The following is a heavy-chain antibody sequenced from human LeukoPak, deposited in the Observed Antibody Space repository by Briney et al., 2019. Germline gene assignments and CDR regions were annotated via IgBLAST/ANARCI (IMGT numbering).Heavy chain of an antibody. CDR3: AKLPGYYDSSGGY. V-gene: IGHV3-30*18. D-gene: IGHD3-22*01. CDR2: ISYDGSNK. CDR1: GFTFSSYG. Sequence: GGSLRLSCAASGFTFSSYGMHWVRQAPGKGLEWVAVISYDGSNKYYADSVKGRFTISRDNSKNTLYLQMNSLRAEDTAVYYCAKLPGYYDSSGGYWGQGTLVTVSS. J-gene: IGHJ4*02.